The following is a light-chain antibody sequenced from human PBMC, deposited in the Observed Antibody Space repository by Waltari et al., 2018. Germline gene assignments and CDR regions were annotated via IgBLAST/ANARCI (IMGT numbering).Light chain of an antibody. J-gene: IGLJ1*01. V-gene: IGLV2-8*01. CDR1: SRDIGDYDY. CDR2: EVR. Sequence: QSALTQPPSASGSPGQSVTISCTGTSRDIGDYDYVSWYQQYPGKAPKLIIYEVRKRPPGVPERFSGSKSGNTASLTVSGLQAEDEADYYCSSYGGDNNYLFGTGTAVTVL. CDR3: SSYGGDNNYL.